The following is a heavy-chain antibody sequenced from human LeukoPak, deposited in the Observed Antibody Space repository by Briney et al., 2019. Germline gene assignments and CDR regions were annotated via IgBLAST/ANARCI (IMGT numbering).Heavy chain of an antibody. CDR1: GFSFSNYW. D-gene: IGHD5-24*01. CDR2: INSDGSIT. Sequence: GGSLRLSCAASGFSFSNYWIHWVRQVPGKGPVWVSRINSDGSITSYADSVKGRFTISRDNAKNTLYLQMNSLRVEDTAVYYCARDPNEGDECDWYWYFDLWGRGTLVTVSS. CDR3: ARDPNEGDECDWYWYFDL. V-gene: IGHV3-74*01. J-gene: IGHJ2*01.